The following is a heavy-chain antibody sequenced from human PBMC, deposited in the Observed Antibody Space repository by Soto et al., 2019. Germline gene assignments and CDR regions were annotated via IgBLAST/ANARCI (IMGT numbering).Heavy chain of an antibody. CDR1: GFTFSSYA. D-gene: IGHD2-21*02. V-gene: IGHV3-30-3*01. CDR3: ARDRAYCGGDCLFPY. J-gene: IGHJ4*02. Sequence: GGSLRLSCAASGFTFSSYAMHWVRQAPGKGLEWVAVISYDGSNKYYADSVKGRFTISRDNSKNTLYLQMNSLRAEDTAVYYCARDRAYCGGDCLFPYWGQGTLVTVSS. CDR2: ISYDGSNK.